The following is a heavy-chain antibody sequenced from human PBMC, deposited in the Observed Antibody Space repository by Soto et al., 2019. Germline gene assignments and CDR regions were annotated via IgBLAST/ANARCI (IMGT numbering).Heavy chain of an antibody. J-gene: IGHJ4*02. Sequence: PGGSLRLSCVASGFTFSSCAMHWVRQAPGKGLEWVTVISHDGRNEYYVDSVKGRFTISRDNSKNTLYLQMNSLRADDTAIYYCAKDRGGSWSLDYWGQGTLVTVSS. CDR1: GFTFSSCA. CDR2: ISHDGRNE. D-gene: IGHD6-13*01. CDR3: AKDRGGSWSLDY. V-gene: IGHV3-30*18.